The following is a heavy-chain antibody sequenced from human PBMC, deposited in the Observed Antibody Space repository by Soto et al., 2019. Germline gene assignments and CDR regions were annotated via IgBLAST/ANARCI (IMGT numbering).Heavy chain of an antibody. V-gene: IGHV5-51*01. D-gene: IGHD4-17*01. CDR3: ARSVPTVTTDYYFDY. CDR2: IYPGDSDT. CDR1: GYSFTSYW. J-gene: IGHJ4*02. Sequence: CKGSGYSFTSYWIGWVRQMPGKGLEWMGIIYPGDSDTRYSPSFQGQVTISADKSISTAYLQWSSLKASDTAMYYCARSVPTVTTDYYFDYWGQGTLVTVSS.